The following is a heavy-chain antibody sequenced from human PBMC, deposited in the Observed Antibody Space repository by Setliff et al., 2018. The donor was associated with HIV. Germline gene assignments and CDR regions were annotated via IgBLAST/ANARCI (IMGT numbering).Heavy chain of an antibody. Sequence: SETLSLTCTVSGGSISNSNYFWDWIRQPPGKGLEWIGSAGSADYGGNAYYNPFLKSRVTISVETSKNQFSLKLTSVTAADTAVYYCARSYCGGGLCFRGLDLWGQGTTVTVSS. CDR2: AGSADYGGNA. CDR3: ARSYCGGGLCFRGLDL. V-gene: IGHV4-39*07. D-gene: IGHD2-21*01. CDR1: GGSISNSNYF. J-gene: IGHJ6*02.